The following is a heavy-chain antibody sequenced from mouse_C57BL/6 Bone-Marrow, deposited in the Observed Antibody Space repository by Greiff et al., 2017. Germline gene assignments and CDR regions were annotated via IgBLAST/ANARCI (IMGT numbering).Heavy chain of an antibody. V-gene: IGHV1-50*01. J-gene: IGHJ1*03. D-gene: IGHD1-1*01. Sequence: QVQLQQPGAELVKPGASVKLSCKASGYTFTSYLMQWVKQRPGQGLEWIGEIDPSDSYTNYNQKFKGKATLTVDTSSSTAYMQLSSLTSEDSAVYYCARDWPYYYGSSYWYFDVWGTGTTVTVSS. CDR1: GYTFTSYL. CDR3: ARDWPYYYGSSYWYFDV. CDR2: IDPSDSYT.